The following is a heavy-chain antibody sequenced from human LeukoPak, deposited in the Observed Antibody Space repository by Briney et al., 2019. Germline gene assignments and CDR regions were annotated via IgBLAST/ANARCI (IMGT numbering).Heavy chain of an antibody. CDR2: IYYSGST. V-gene: IGHV4-59*12. CDR1: GVSISSYY. J-gene: IGHJ4*02. D-gene: IGHD3-22*01. CDR3: ARGSLRGGYYDSTRPYYFDY. Sequence: SETLSLTCTVSGVSISSYYWSWIRQPPGKGLEWIGCIYYSGSTNYNPSLKSRVTISVDTSKNQFSLKLSSVTAADTAVYYCARGSLRGGYYDSTRPYYFDYWGQGTLDTVSS.